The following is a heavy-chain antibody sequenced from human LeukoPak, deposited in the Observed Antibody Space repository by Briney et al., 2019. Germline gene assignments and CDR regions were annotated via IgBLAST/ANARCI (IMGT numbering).Heavy chain of an antibody. CDR3: ARRGYSSGWYYFDY. CDR2: IYYSGST. J-gene: IGHJ4*02. CDR1: GGSISSYY. V-gene: IGHV4-59*08. D-gene: IGHD6-19*01. Sequence: PPETLSLTCTVYGGSISSYYWYWIRQPPGKGLEWIRYIYYSGSTNYNPSLKSRVTISVDTSKNQFSLKLSSVTAADTAVYYCARRGYSSGWYYFDYWGQGTLVIVSS.